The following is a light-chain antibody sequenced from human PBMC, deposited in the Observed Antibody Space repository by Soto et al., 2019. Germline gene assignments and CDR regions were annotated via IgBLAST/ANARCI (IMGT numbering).Light chain of an antibody. CDR1: QGISSW. CDR2: KAS. CDR3: QQYNSGGFT. J-gene: IGKJ3*01. V-gene: IGKV1-5*03. Sequence: DIQMTQSPSTLSASVGDRVTITCRASQGISSWLAWYQQKPGKAPKLLIYKASSLESGVPSRFSGSGSGTEFTLTISSLQPDDFATYYCQQYNSGGFTFGPGTKVDIK.